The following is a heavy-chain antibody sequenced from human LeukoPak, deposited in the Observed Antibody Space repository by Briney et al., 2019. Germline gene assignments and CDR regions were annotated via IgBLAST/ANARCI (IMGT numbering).Heavy chain of an antibody. CDR3: AKRAYGSGSSLHYFDY. D-gene: IGHD3-10*01. J-gene: IGHJ4*02. CDR2: LSNSGSTK. CDR1: GFTFSSSA. V-gene: IGHV3-23*01. Sequence: GGSLRLSCGASGFTFSSSAMSWVPQAPGKGLEWGSLLSNSGSTKYYADSVKGRFTISRDTSKNTLYLQMNSLRVEDTAVYYCAKRAYGSGSSLHYFDYWGPGTLVTVS.